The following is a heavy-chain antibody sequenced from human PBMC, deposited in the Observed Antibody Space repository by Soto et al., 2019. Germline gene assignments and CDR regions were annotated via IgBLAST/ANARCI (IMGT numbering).Heavy chain of an antibody. CDR1: GGSFSGYY. D-gene: IGHD6-6*01. CDR2: VNHSGST. Sequence: SETLSLTCAVYGGSFSGYYWSWIRQPPGKGLEWIGEVNHSGSTNYNPSLKSRVTISVDTSKNQFSLKLSSVTAADTAVYYCARGSRSDPNWFDPWGQGTLVTVSS. CDR3: ARGSRSDPNWFDP. J-gene: IGHJ5*02. V-gene: IGHV4-34*01.